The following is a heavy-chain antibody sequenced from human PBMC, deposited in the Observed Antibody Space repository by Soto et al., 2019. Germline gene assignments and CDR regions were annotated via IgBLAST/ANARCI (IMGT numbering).Heavy chain of an antibody. CDR1: GYTFTGYY. CDR3: ARTLMVRGVIFGMDV. Sequence: QVQLVQSGAEVKKPGASVKVSCKASGYTFTGYYMHWVRQAPGQGLEWMGWINPNSGGTNYAQKFQGRVTMTRDTSISTAYMELSRLRSDDTDVYYCARTLMVRGVIFGMDVWGQGTTVTVSS. V-gene: IGHV1-2*02. D-gene: IGHD3-10*01. J-gene: IGHJ6*02. CDR2: INPNSGGT.